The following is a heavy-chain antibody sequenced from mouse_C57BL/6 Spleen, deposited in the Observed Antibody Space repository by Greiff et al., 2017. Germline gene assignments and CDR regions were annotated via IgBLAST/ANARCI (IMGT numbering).Heavy chain of an antibody. Sequence: QVQLKESGPGLVAPSQSLSITCTVSGFSLTSYGVHWVRPPTGKGLEWLVVIWSDGSTTYNSALKSRLSISKDNSKSHVFLKMNSLQTEDTAMYCCARHVGLGYAMDYWGQGTSVTVSS. CDR1: GFSLTSYG. J-gene: IGHJ4*01. CDR2: IWSDGST. V-gene: IGHV2-6-1*01. CDR3: ARHVGLGYAMDY. D-gene: IGHD2-4*01.